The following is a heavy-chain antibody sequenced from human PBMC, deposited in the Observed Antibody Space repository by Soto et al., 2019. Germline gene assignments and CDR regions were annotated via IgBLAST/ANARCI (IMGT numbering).Heavy chain of an antibody. Sequence: PSQTLSLTCAISGDSVSSNSAAWNWIRQSPSRGLEWLGRTYYRSKWYNDYAVSVKSRITINPDTSKNQFSLQLNSVTPEDTAVYYCARETPTSTIFGVVDKNPNWFDTWGQGTLVTVSS. V-gene: IGHV6-1*01. J-gene: IGHJ5*02. CDR2: TYYRSKWYN. CDR3: ARETPTSTIFGVVDKNPNWFDT. D-gene: IGHD3-3*01. CDR1: GDSVSSNSAA.